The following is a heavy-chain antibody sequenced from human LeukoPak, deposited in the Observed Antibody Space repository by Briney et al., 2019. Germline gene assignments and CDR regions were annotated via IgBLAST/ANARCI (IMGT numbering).Heavy chain of an antibody. J-gene: IGHJ4*02. CDR2: ISTSSSYI. CDR3: ARAPGYGAAYYFDY. Sequence: GGSLRLSCAASGFTFSSYSMNWVRQAPGKGLEWVSSISTSSSYIYYADSVKGRFTISRDNAKNSFYLQMNRLRAEDTAEYYCARAPGYGAAYYFDYWGQGTLVTVSS. CDR1: GFTFSSYS. D-gene: IGHD1-1*01. V-gene: IGHV3-21*01.